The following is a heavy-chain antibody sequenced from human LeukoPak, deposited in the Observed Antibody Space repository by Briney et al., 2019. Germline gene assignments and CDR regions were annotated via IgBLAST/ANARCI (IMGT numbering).Heavy chain of an antibody. D-gene: IGHD3-22*01. CDR3: ARHGRYAYDSSGCYHSDY. CDR2: IYPGDSDT. CDR1: GYSYTSYC. J-gene: IGHJ4*02. Sequence: GESLKISCQGSGYSYTSYCIVWVRQMPGKGLEWMGIIYPGDSDTRYSPSFQGQVTISADKSISTAYLQWSSLKASDTAMYYRARHGRYAYDSSGCYHSDYWGQGTLVTVSS. V-gene: IGHV5-51*01.